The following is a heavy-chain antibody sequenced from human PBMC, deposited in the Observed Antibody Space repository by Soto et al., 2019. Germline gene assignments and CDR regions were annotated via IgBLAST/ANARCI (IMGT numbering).Heavy chain of an antibody. CDR3: ARVKDYDILTGYYIGGLDY. CDR1: GYTFTSYY. J-gene: IGHJ4*02. CDR2: INPSGGST. D-gene: IGHD3-9*01. Sequence: ASVKVSCKASGYTFTSYYMHWVRQAPGQGLEWMGIINPSGGSTSYAQKFQGRVAMTRDTSTSTVYMELSSLRSEDTAVYYCARVKDYDILTGYYIGGLDYWGQGTLVTVSS. V-gene: IGHV1-46*03.